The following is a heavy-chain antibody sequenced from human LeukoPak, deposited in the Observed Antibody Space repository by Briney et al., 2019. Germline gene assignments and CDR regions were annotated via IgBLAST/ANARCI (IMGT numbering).Heavy chain of an antibody. CDR1: GYTFTGYY. Sequence: ASVKVSCKASGYTFTGYYMHWVRQAPGQGLEWMGWINPSSGGTNYAQKFQGRVTMTRDTSISTAYMELSRPRSDDTAVYYCARVNRSYYDFWSGHDSYYGMDVWGQGTTVTVSS. CDR2: INPSSGGT. CDR3: ARVNRSYYDFWSGHDSYYGMDV. J-gene: IGHJ6*02. V-gene: IGHV1-2*02. D-gene: IGHD3-3*01.